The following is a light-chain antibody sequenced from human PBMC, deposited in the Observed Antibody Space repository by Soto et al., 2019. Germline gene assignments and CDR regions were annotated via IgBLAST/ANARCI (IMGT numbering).Light chain of an antibody. CDR2: GNS. J-gene: IGLJ2*01. Sequence: QSVLTQPPSVSGAPGQRVTISCTGSSSNIGAGYDVHWYQQLPGTAPKLLIYGNSNRPSGVPDRFSGSKSGTSASLAITTLQAEDEADYYCQSYGSSLSVVFGGGTKLTVL. CDR1: SSNIGAGYD. V-gene: IGLV1-40*01. CDR3: QSYGSSLSVV.